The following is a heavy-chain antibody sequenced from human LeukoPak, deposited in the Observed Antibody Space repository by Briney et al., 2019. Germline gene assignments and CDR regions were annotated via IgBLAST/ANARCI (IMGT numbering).Heavy chain of an antibody. D-gene: IGHD4-17*01. CDR1: GYTFTAYY. CDR3: AWSTVTTNYFDY. Sequence: ASVKVSSKASGYTFTAYYMHWVRQDPGQGVEGMGRINPNSGGTNYAQKFQGRVTMTRDTSISTAYMELSRLRSDDTAVYYCAWSTVTTNYFDYWGQGTLVTVSS. V-gene: IGHV1-2*06. J-gene: IGHJ4*02. CDR2: INPNSGGT.